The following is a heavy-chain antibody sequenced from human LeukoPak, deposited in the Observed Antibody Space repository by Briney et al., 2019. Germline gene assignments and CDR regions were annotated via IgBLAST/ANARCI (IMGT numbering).Heavy chain of an antibody. D-gene: IGHD6-19*01. CDR3: ARSIAVAGPAEDYFDY. CDR1: GGTFSSYA. V-gene: IGHV1-69*05. J-gene: IGHJ4*02. CDR2: TIPIFGTA. Sequence: GDSVKVSCKASGGTFSSYAISWVRQAPGQGLGWMGRTIPIFGTANYAQKFQGRVTITTDESTSTAYMELSSLRSEDTALYYCARSIAVAGPAEDYFDYWGQGTLVTVSS.